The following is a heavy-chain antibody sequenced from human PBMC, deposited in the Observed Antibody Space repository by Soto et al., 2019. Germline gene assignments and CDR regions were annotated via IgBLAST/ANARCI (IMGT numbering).Heavy chain of an antibody. CDR1: GGSISSYY. CDR2: IYYSGST. CDR3: ARVISRVITTGDAFDI. J-gene: IGHJ3*02. D-gene: IGHD3-22*01. V-gene: IGHV4-59*01. Sequence: SETLPLPCTVSGGSISSYYWSWIRQPPGKGLEWIGYIYYSGSTNYHPSLKSRVTISVDTSKNQFSLKLSSVTAADTAVYYCARVISRVITTGDAFDIWGQGTMVTVS.